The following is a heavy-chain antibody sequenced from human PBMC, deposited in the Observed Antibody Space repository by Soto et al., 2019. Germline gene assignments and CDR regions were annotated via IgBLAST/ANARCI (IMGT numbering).Heavy chain of an antibody. Sequence: GGSLRLSCAASGFTFSSYSMNWVRQAPGKGLEWVSYISSSSTIYYADSVKGRFTISRDNAENSLYLQMNSLRDEDTAVYYCASAGYYDSSGYYRDAFDIWGQGTMVTVSS. CDR1: GFTFSSYS. CDR3: ASAGYYDSSGYYRDAFDI. D-gene: IGHD3-22*01. J-gene: IGHJ3*02. CDR2: ISSSSTI. V-gene: IGHV3-48*02.